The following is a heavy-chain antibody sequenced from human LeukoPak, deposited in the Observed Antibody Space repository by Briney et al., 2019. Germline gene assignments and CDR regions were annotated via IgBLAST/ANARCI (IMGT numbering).Heavy chain of an antibody. CDR1: GGRVGNYA. J-gene: IGHJ4*02. D-gene: IGHD1-1*01. V-gene: IGHV1-69*01. CDR3: AADSHTSGFDY. CDR2: ITPLYGAS. Sequence: SVKVSYKACGGRVGNYALNWVRQAAGKQFDWVGAITPLYGASNYAQDFQGRLTIVGDHATGTDYMELRSLASEDTAVYYCAADSHTSGFDYWAQGTLVTVSS.